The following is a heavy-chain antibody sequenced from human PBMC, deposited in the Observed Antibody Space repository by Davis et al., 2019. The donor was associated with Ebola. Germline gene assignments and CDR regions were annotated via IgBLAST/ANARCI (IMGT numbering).Heavy chain of an antibody. CDR3: AREDQYNTFDY. V-gene: IGHV3-7*01. J-gene: IGHJ4*02. CDR2: IKEDGSEK. CDR1: GFTFSSYW. Sequence: PGGSLRLSCTVSGFTFSSYWMSWVRQAPGKGLEWVANIKEDGSEKYYVDSVKGRFTISRDNVENSLDLQIHSLRAEDTAVYYCAREDQYNTFDYWGQGTLVTVSS. D-gene: IGHD1-1*01.